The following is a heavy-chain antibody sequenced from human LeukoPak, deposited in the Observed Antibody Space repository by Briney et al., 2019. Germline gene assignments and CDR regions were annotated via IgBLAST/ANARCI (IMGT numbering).Heavy chain of an antibody. CDR3: AKGYGGARIAIAFDI. D-gene: IGHD3-16*01. CDR1: GFTLSNYA. J-gene: IGHJ3*02. V-gene: IGHV3-23*01. Sequence: GGSQRLSCAASGFTLSNYAMTWVRQAPGKGLEWVSSISNGGTYYADSVKGRFTISRDNSKNTLYLQMSSLRAEDTAVYYCAKGYGGARIAIAFDIWGQGTMVTVSS. CDR2: ISNGGT.